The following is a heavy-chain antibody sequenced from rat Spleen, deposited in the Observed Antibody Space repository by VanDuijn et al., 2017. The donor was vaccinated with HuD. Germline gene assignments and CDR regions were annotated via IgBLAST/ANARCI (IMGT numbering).Heavy chain of an antibody. Sequence: EVQLVESGGGLVQPGRSLKLSCVASGFTFNNYWMTWIRQAPGKGLEWVASITNASGRTYYPDSVKGRFTISRDTAQNTLYLQMNSLRSDDTATYYCARLDWDFDYWGQGVMVTVSS. J-gene: IGHJ2*01. V-gene: IGHV5-31*01. CDR2: ITNASGRT. D-gene: IGHD5-1*01. CDR1: GFTFNNYW. CDR3: ARLDWDFDY.